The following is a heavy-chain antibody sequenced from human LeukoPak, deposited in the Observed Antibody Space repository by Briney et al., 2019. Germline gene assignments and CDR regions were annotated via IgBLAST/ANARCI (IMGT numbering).Heavy chain of an antibody. CDR1: GGSISSGSYY. CDR2: IYYSGST. Sequence: SETLSLTCTVSGGSISSGSYYWGWIRQPPGKGLEWIGSIYYSGSTYYNPSLKSRVTISVDTSKNQFSLKLSSVTAADTALYYCALAPNSNWFDFWGQGTLVTVSS. D-gene: IGHD5-24*01. J-gene: IGHJ5*01. CDR3: ALAPNSNWFDF. V-gene: IGHV4-39*01.